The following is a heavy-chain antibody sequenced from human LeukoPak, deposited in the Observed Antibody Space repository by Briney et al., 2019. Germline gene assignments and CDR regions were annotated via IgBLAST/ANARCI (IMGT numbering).Heavy chain of an antibody. V-gene: IGHV3-30*18. CDR1: GFTFSDHY. CDR2: ISYDGSNK. D-gene: IGHD3-22*01. Sequence: PGGSLRLSCAASGFTFSDHYMDWVRQAPGKGLEWVAVISYDGSNKYYADSVKGRFTISRDNSKNTLYLQMNSLRAEDTAVYYCAKETMIVVVNDYYYYMDVWGKGTTVTVSS. J-gene: IGHJ6*03. CDR3: AKETMIVVVNDYYYYMDV.